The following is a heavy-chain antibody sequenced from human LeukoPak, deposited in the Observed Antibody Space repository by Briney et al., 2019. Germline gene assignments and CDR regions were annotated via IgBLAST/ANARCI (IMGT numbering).Heavy chain of an antibody. CDR1: GGSISNYY. D-gene: IGHD3-22*01. CDR3: AGDSYGMDV. Sequence: SETLSLTCTVSGGSISNYYRNWIRQPPGKGLEWIGYIYYSGNTNYNPSLKSRVTISVDTSKNQFSLNLISVTAADTAVYYCAGDSYGMDVWGQGTTVTVAS. CDR2: IYYSGNT. V-gene: IGHV4-59*08. J-gene: IGHJ6*02.